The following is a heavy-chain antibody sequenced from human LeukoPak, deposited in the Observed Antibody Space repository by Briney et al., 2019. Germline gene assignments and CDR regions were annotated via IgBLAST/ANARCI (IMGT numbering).Heavy chain of an antibody. V-gene: IGHV1-69*13. CDR3: ARNVDTAMGEVPYYFDY. Sequence: ASVKVSCKASGGTLSSYAISWVRQAPGQGLEWMGGIIPIFGTANYAQKFQGRVTITADESTSTAYMELSSLRSEDTAVYYCARNVDTAMGEVPYYFDYWGQGTLVTVSS. J-gene: IGHJ4*02. D-gene: IGHD5-18*01. CDR1: GGTLSSYA. CDR2: IIPIFGTA.